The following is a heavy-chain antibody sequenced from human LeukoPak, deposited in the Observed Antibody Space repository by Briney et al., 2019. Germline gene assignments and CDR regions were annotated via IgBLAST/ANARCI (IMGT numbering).Heavy chain of an antibody. CDR1: GFTFSNAW. V-gene: IGHV3-15*01. D-gene: IGHD2-15*01. Sequence: PGGSLRLSCAASGFTFSNAWMSWVRQAPGKGLEWVGRINSKTDGGTTDYAAPVKGRFTISRDDSKNTLYLQMNSLKTEDTAVYYCTSHPSGGSWPNDYWGQGTLVTVSS. J-gene: IGHJ4*02. CDR2: INSKTDGGTT. CDR3: TSHPSGGSWPNDY.